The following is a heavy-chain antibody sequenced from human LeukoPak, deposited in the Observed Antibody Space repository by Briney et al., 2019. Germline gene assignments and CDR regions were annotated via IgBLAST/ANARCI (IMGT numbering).Heavy chain of an antibody. V-gene: IGHV3-23*01. CDR1: GFTFSSYA. D-gene: IGHD1-1*01. Sequence: SGGSLRLSCAASGFTFSSYAMSWVRQAPGKGLEWVSAISGSGGSTYYADSVKGRFTISRNNSKNTLYLQMNSLRAEDTATYYCAKPRAMTTGVGRYFDLWGRGTLVTVSS. J-gene: IGHJ2*01. CDR2: ISGSGGST. CDR3: AKPRAMTTGVGRYFDL.